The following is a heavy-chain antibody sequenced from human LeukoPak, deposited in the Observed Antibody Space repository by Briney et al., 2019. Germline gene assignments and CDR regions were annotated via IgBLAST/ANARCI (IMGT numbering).Heavy chain of an antibody. CDR1: GGSISSSRYC. CDR2: IYYSGST. Sequence: SETLSLTCSVSGGSISSSRYCWGWLRQPPGKGLEWIGSIYYSGSTYYNPSLKSRVTISVDPSKNQFSLKLSSVTAADTAVYYCARHAYSSGWYLDYWGQGTLVTVSS. J-gene: IGHJ4*02. D-gene: IGHD6-19*01. CDR3: ARHAYSSGWYLDY. V-gene: IGHV4-39*01.